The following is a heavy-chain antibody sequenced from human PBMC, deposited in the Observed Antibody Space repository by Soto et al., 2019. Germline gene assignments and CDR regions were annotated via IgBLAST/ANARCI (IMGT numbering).Heavy chain of an antibody. CDR3: ARDRDDSSGYYYVGSDGMDV. Sequence: ASVKVSCKASGYTFTGYYMHWVRQAPGQGLEWMGWINPNSGGTNYAQKFQGRVTMTRDTSISTAYMELSRLSSDDTAVYYCARDRDDSSGYYYVGSDGMDVWGRGTTVTVSS. V-gene: IGHV1-2*02. D-gene: IGHD3-22*01. CDR2: INPNSGGT. J-gene: IGHJ6*02. CDR1: GYTFTGYY.